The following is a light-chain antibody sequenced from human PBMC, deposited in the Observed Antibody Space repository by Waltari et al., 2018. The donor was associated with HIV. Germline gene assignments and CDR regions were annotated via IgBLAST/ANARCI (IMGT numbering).Light chain of an antibody. J-gene: IGLJ1*01. CDR2: EVS. CDR3: SSYASSSTPYV. Sequence: QSALTKPASVSGSPGQSLTISCTGTSSDVGGYNYVSWYQQHPGKAPKLMIYEVSNRPSGVSNRFSGSKSGNTASLTISGLQAEDEADYYCSSYASSSTPYVFGTGTKVTVL. CDR1: SSDVGGYNY. V-gene: IGLV2-14*01.